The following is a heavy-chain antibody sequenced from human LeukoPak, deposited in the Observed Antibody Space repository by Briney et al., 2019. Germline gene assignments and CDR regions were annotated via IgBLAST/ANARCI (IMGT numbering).Heavy chain of an antibody. Sequence: SETLSLTCTVSGGSISTYHWSWIRQPPGKGPEWIGYIYFSGSTDYSPSLKSRVTMSVDTYINQSSLNLSSVTAADAAVYYCARDLYYYDSRDSHSDYWGQGTLVTVSS. CDR1: GGSISTYH. J-gene: IGHJ4*02. D-gene: IGHD3-22*01. V-gene: IGHV4-59*01. CDR3: ARDLYYYDSRDSHSDY. CDR2: IYFSGST.